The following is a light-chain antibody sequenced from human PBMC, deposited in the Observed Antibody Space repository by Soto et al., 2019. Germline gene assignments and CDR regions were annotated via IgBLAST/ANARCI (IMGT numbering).Light chain of an antibody. CDR3: QQYNNRPLT. J-gene: IGKJ4*01. CDR2: GAS. Sequence: EVVLTQSPATLSVSPGERATLSCRASQSVTSNLAWYQQKPGQAPRLLIYGASTRATGAPARFSGSGSGTEFTLTLSSLQSEDFAVYYCQQYNNRPLTFGGGTKVEIK. CDR1: QSVTSN. V-gene: IGKV3-15*01.